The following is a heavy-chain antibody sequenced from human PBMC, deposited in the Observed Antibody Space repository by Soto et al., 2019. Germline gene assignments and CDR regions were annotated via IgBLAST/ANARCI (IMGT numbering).Heavy chain of an antibody. V-gene: IGHV4-59*12. Sequence: PSETLSLTCSVSGDSISSYYWTWIRQPPGKGLEWVGYIYYSGSTKYNPSLKSRVTISVDTSKNQFSLQLSSVTDADTSVYYCARVRLYGAAHNGMYVWGQGTRVTVSS. D-gene: IGHD2-8*01. J-gene: IGHJ6*02. CDR1: GDSISSYY. CDR2: IYYSGST. CDR3: ARVRLYGAAHNGMYV.